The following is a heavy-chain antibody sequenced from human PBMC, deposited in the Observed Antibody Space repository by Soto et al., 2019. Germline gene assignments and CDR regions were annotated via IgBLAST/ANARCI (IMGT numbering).Heavy chain of an antibody. CDR2: IIPIFGTA. D-gene: IGHD3-22*01. CDR3: STYYYDSSGYQNFDY. J-gene: IGHJ4*02. V-gene: IGHV1-69*13. CDR1: GGTFSSYA. Sequence: SVKVSCKASGGTFSSYAISWVRQAPGQGLEWMGGIIPIFGTANYAQKFQGRVTITADESTSTAYMELSSLRSEDTAVYYCSTYYYDSSGYQNFDYWGQGTLVTVSS.